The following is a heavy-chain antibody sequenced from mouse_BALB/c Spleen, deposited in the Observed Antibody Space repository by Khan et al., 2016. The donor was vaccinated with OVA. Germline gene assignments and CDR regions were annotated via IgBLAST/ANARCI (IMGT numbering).Heavy chain of an antibody. V-gene: IGHV1-7*01. D-gene: IGHD1-1*01. CDR2: INPSTGYT. Sequence: LEESGAELAKPGASVKMSCKASGYTFINYWILWVKQRPGQGLEWIGYINPSTGYTEYNQNFKDKATLTADKSSSTAYMRLSSLTSEDSAVYYCARRGLRWDFDYGGQGTTLTVSS. CDR1: GYTFINYW. CDR3: ARRGLRWDFDY. J-gene: IGHJ2*01.